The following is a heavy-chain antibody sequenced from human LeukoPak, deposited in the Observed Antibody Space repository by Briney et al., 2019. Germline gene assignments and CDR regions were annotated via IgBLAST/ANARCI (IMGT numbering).Heavy chain of an antibody. Sequence: SETLSLTCTISGGSVSDYYWSWIRQPPGKGLEWIGYIYYSGSTNYNPSLKSRVTISVDTSKNQFSLKLSSVTAADTAVYYCARGEMATDFDYWGQGTLVTVSS. CDR3: ARGEMATDFDY. CDR2: IYYSGST. CDR1: GGSVSDYY. V-gene: IGHV4-59*02. J-gene: IGHJ4*02. D-gene: IGHD5-24*01.